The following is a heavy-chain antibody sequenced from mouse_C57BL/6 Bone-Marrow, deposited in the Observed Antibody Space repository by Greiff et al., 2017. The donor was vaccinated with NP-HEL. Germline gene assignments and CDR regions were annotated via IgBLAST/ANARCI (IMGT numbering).Heavy chain of an antibody. D-gene: IGHD2-3*01. CDR1: GFTFTDYY. Sequence: EVKVEESGGGLVQPGGSLSLSCAASGFTFTDYYMSWVRQPPGKALEWLGFLRNNANGYTTDYSASVKGQFTISRDNSQSILYLQMNALRDEDSATYYCARYYDGRNGYFDVWGTGTTVTVSS. CDR2: LRNNANGYTT. CDR3: ARYYDGRNGYFDV. J-gene: IGHJ1*03. V-gene: IGHV7-3*01.